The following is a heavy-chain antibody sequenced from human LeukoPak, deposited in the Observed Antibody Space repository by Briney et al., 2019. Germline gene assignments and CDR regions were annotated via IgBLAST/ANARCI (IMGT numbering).Heavy chain of an antibody. Sequence: PGGSLRLSCAASGFTLSSYAMSWVRQAPGKGLEWVAVISYDGSNKYYADSVKGRFTISRDNSKNTLYLQMNSLRAEDTAVYYCANLERGSHDYWGQGTLVTVSS. CDR3: ANLERGSHDY. V-gene: IGHV3-30*04. J-gene: IGHJ4*02. D-gene: IGHD1-26*01. CDR1: GFTLSSYA. CDR2: ISYDGSNK.